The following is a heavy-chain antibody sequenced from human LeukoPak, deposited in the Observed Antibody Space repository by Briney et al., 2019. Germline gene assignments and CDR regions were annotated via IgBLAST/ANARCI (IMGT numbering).Heavy chain of an antibody. CDR3: ARDGDLGDYTYSGGGNNWFDP. D-gene: IGHD4-17*01. CDR2: INTYNGNT. Sequence: ASVKVSCKASGYTFNSSGISWVRQAPGQGLEWMGWINTYNGNTNHAQKVQGRVTMTTDTSTSTAYMELRSLRSDDTAVYYCARDGDLGDYTYSGGGNNWFDPWGQGTLVTVSS. J-gene: IGHJ5*02. V-gene: IGHV1-18*01. CDR1: GYTFNSSG.